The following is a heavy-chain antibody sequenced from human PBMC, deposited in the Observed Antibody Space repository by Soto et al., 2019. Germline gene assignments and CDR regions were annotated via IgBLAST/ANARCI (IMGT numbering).Heavy chain of an antibody. CDR3: ARDVDTSSNWFDP. Sequence: SETLSLTCTVSGGSISSGGYYWSWIRQPPGKGLEWSGYIYYSGSTYYNPSLKSRVTISVDTSKNQFSLKLSSVTAADTAVYYCARDVDTSSNWFDPWGQGTLVTVSS. V-gene: IGHV4-30-4*01. CDR2: IYYSGST. J-gene: IGHJ5*02. D-gene: IGHD2-2*01. CDR1: GGSISSGGYY.